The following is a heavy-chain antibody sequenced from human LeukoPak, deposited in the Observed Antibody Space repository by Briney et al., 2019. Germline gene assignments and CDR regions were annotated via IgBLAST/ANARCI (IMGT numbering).Heavy chain of an antibody. J-gene: IGHJ4*02. V-gene: IGHV3-48*03. CDR1: GSTFSSYE. CDR3: ATFPTLVRGAIIEYYFDY. Sequence: GGSLRLSCAASGSTFSSYEMNWVRQAPGKGLEWVSYISSSGSTIYYADSVKGRFTISRDNAKNSLYLQMNSLRAEDTAVYYCATFPTLVRGAIIEYYFDYWGQGTLVTVSS. D-gene: IGHD3-10*01. CDR2: ISSSGSTI.